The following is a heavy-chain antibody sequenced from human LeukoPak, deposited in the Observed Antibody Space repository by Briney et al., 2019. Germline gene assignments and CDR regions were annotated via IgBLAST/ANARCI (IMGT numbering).Heavy chain of an antibody. J-gene: IGHJ4*02. Sequence: ASVKVSCKASGYTFTGYYMHWVRQAPGQGLEWMGWINPNSGGTNYAQKFQGRVTMTRDTSISTAYMELSRLRSDDTAVYYCARAPPPDILTGYYPDYWGQGTLVTVSS. CDR3: ARAPPPDILTGYYPDY. CDR2: INPNSGGT. CDR1: GYTFTGYY. V-gene: IGHV1-2*02. D-gene: IGHD3-9*01.